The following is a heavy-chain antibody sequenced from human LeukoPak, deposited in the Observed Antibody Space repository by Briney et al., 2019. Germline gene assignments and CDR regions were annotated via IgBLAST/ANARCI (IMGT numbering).Heavy chain of an antibody. CDR2: MNPNNGDS. D-gene: IGHD6-25*01. Sequence: VASVTVSCKASVYTFTNYHINWVRQATGQGLEWMGWMNPNNGDSGYAQKFQGRVTITRDTSISTSYMELRSLRSDDTAVYFCARTTSFTASGYDYWGQGTLVTLSS. J-gene: IGHJ4*02. CDR1: VYTFTNYH. V-gene: IGHV1-8*03. CDR3: ARTTSFTASGYDY.